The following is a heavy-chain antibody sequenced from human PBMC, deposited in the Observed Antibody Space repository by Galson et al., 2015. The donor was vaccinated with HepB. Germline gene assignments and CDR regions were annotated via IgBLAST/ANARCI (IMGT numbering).Heavy chain of an antibody. CDR2: IYSGGST. CDR1: GFTVSSNY. V-gene: IGHV3-66*02. CDR3: ARQVGQQLVYFDY. Sequence: SLRLSCAASGFTVSSNYMSWVRQAPGKGLEWVSVIYSGGSTYYADSVKGRFTISRDNSKNTLYLQMNSLRAEDTAVYYCARQVGQQLVYFDYWGQGTLVTVSS. D-gene: IGHD6-13*01. J-gene: IGHJ4*02.